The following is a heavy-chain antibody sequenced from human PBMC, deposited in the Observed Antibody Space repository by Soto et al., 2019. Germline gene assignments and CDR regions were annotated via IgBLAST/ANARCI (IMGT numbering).Heavy chain of an antibody. D-gene: IGHD3-22*01. Sequence: GGSLRLSCAASGFPFSSYAMSWVRQAPGKGLEWVSAISGSGGSTYYADSVKGRFTISRDNSKNTLYLQMNSLRAEDTAVYYCAKDSVVIFYFDYWGQGTLVTVSS. CDR1: GFPFSSYA. CDR3: AKDSVVIFYFDY. CDR2: ISGSGGST. V-gene: IGHV3-23*01. J-gene: IGHJ4*02.